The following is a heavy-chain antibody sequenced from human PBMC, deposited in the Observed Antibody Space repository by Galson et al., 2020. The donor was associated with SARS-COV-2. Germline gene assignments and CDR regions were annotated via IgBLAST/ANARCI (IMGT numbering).Heavy chain of an antibody. V-gene: IGHV3-30*04. D-gene: IGHD3-22*01. J-gene: IGHJ1*01. Sequence: GGSLRLSCEASGFTFNSYAMHWVRQAPGKGLEWVAIISYDGSKKFYADSVKGRFTISRDNSKKTLYLEMNGLRAEDTAVYYCARDSYFDPSGYYGDFENWGQGTLVTVSS. CDR1: GFTFNSYA. CDR3: ARDSYFDPSGYYGDFEN. CDR2: ISYDGSKK.